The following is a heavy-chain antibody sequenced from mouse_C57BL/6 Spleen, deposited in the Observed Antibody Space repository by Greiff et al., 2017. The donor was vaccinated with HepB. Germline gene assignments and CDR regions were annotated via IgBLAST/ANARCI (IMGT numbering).Heavy chain of an antibody. J-gene: IGHJ2*01. CDR1: GFTFSSYA. D-gene: IGHD2-5*01. CDR2: ISDGGSYT. V-gene: IGHV5-4*03. CDR3: ARRGNYSNYPYYFDY. Sequence: EVKVVESGGGLVKPGGSLKLSCAASGFTFSSYAMSWVRQTPEKRLEWVATISDGGSYTYYPDNVKGRFTISRDNAKNNLYLQMSHLKSEDTAMYYCARRGNYSNYPYYFDYWGQGTTLTVSS.